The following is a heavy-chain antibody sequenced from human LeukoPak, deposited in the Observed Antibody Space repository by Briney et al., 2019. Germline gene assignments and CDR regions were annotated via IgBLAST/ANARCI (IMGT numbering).Heavy chain of an antibody. CDR3: ARQRAVAGNYYYGMDV. CDR2: IYPGDSDT. D-gene: IGHD6-19*01. Sequence: GESLKISCKGSGYSFTSYWIGWVRQMPGKGLEWMGIIYPGDSDTRYSPSFQGQVTISADKSISTAYLQWSSLKASDTAMYYCARQRAVAGNYYYGMDVWGQGTTVTVSS. V-gene: IGHV5-51*01. CDR1: GYSFTSYW. J-gene: IGHJ6*02.